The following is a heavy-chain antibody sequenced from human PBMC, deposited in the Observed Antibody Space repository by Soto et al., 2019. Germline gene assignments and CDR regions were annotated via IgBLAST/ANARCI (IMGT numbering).Heavy chain of an antibody. CDR3: ERDTYYDFCSGPFDY. V-gene: IGHV6-1*01. Sequence: QTLSLTCAISGDSVSSNSAACNWIRHSPSRGLEWLGRTYYRSKWYNDYAVSLKSRITINPDTSKNQFSLQLNSVTPEDTAVYYCERDTYYDFCSGPFDYWGQGTLVTVYS. D-gene: IGHD3-3*01. J-gene: IGHJ4*02. CDR1: GDSVSSNSAA. CDR2: TYYRSKWYN.